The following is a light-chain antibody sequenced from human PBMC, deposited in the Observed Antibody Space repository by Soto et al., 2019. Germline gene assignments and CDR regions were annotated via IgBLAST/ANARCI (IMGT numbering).Light chain of an antibody. V-gene: IGLV1-47*02. Sequence: VLTQPPSASGTPGQKVFISCSGSSSNIGGTNYAYWYQQLPGAAPKLLMHSNNLRPSGVPERISGSKFGTAASLAISGLRSEDEAVYYCASWDDRLGAVIFGGGTKLTVL. J-gene: IGLJ2*01. CDR2: SNN. CDR1: SSNIGGTNY. CDR3: ASWDDRLGAVI.